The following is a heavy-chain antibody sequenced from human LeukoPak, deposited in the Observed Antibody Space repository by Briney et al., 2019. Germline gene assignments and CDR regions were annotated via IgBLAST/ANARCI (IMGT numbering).Heavy chain of an antibody. CDR1: GFTFSNFA. Sequence: GGSLRLSCAAAGFTFSNFAMNWVRQAPGKGLEWVAFISYDGSIKSYADSVKGRFAVSRDNSKNTLYLQMNSLRPEDTAFYYCAKSYDNGWYVCDYWGQGTLVTVSS. CDR3: AKSYDNGWYVCDY. D-gene: IGHD6-19*01. V-gene: IGHV3-30*09. CDR2: ISYDGSIK. J-gene: IGHJ4*02.